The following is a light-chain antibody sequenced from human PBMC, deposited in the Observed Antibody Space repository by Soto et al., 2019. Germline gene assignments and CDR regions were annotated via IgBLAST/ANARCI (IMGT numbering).Light chain of an antibody. CDR3: QQADTFPLT. J-gene: IGKJ4*01. V-gene: IGKV1-12*01. CDR1: QGISSW. Sequence: DIQMTQSPSSVSASVGDRVTITCRASQGISSWVAWYQHKPGKAPNLLIYAASTLQSGVPSRFSGSGSGTEFTLTISSLQPEDFATYYWQQADTFPLTFGGGTKVEIK. CDR2: AAS.